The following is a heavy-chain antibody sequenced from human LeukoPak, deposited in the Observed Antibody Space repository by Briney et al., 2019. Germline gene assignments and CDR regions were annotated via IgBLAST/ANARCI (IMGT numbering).Heavy chain of an antibody. CDR3: ARHSITMVRGVIHFDY. Sequence: GASVKVSRKASGYTFTSYYMHWVRQAPGQGLEWMGIINPSGGSTSYAQKFQGRVTMTRDTSTSTAYMELSSQRSEDIDVYYCARHSITMVRGVIHFDYWGQGTLVTVSS. CDR2: INPSGGST. D-gene: IGHD3-10*01. J-gene: IGHJ4*02. CDR1: GYTFTSYY. V-gene: IGHV1-46*01.